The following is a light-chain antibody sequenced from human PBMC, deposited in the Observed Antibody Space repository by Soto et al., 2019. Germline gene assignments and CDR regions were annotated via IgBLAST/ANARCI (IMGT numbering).Light chain of an antibody. CDR3: SSYTSSSTPLYV. Sequence: QSALTQPASVSGSPGQSITISCTGTSSDVGGYNYVSWYQQHPGKAPKLMIYEVSNRPSGASNRFSGSKSGNTASLTISGLQAEDEAHYYCSSYTSSSTPLYVFGTGTKLTVL. CDR1: SSDVGGYNY. J-gene: IGLJ1*01. V-gene: IGLV2-14*01. CDR2: EVS.